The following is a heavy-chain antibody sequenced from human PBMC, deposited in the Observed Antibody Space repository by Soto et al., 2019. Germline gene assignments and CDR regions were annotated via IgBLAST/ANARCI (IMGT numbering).Heavy chain of an antibody. V-gene: IGHV1-8*01. J-gene: IGHJ4*02. CDR3: ARSSRYRSSWTRFY. Sequence: QVQLVQSGAEVKKPGASVKVSCKASGYTFTSYDINWVRQATGQGLEWMGWMNPNSGNTGYAQKFQGRVTMTRNTSISTAYMELRSLRSEYTAVYYCARSSRYRSSWTRFYWGQGTLVTVSS. D-gene: IGHD6-13*01. CDR2: MNPNSGNT. CDR1: GYTFTSYD.